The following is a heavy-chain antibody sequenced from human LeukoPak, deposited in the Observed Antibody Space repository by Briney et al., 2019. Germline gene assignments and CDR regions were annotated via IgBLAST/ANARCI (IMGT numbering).Heavy chain of an antibody. Sequence: PSETLSLTCTVSGGSISSYYWSWIRQPPGKGLEWIGYIYYSGSTNYNPSLKSRVTISVDTSKNQFSLKLSSVTAADTAVYYCARARAYSGYAGFDYWGQGTLVTVSS. CDR3: ARARAYSGYAGFDY. CDR1: GGSISSYY. D-gene: IGHD5-12*01. J-gene: IGHJ4*02. V-gene: IGHV4-59*12. CDR2: IYYSGST.